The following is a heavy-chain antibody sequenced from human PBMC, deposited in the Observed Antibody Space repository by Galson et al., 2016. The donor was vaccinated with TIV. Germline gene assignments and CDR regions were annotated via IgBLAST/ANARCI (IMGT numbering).Heavy chain of an antibody. CDR2: VRTKPNNYAT. V-gene: IGHV3-73*01. D-gene: IGHD2-15*01. CDR3: TKSEDFVVFHH. J-gene: IGHJ4*02. Sequence: SLRLSCAASGFTFSASTMHWVRQASGKGLEWVARVRTKPNNYATAYAASVEGRFTISRDDSKNTAYLQMNSLITEDTAVYYCTKSEDFVVFHHWGQGGLVAVSS. CDR1: GFTFSAST.